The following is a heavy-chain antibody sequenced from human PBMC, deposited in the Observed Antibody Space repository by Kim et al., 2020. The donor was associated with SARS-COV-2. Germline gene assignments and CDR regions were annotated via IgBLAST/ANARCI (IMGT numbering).Heavy chain of an antibody. D-gene: IGHD1-7*01. Sequence: SVKGRFTISRDNAKNSLYLQMNSLRAEDTALYYCASGSDNWNYLLPGFDPWGQGTLVTVSS. CDR3: ASGSDNWNYLLPGFDP. J-gene: IGHJ5*02. V-gene: IGHV3-9*01.